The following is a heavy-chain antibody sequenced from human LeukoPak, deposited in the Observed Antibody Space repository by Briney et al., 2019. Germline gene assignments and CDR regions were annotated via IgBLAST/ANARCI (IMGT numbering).Heavy chain of an antibody. D-gene: IGHD6-6*01. V-gene: IGHV4-39*01. J-gene: IGHJ4*02. Sequence: PSETLSLTCTVSGGSISSSSYYWGWIRQPPGKGLEWIGSIYYSGSTYYNPSLKSRVTISVDTSKNQLSLKLSSVTAADTAVYYCGGGTIARRVFDYWGQGTLVTVSS. CDR1: GGSISSSSYY. CDR2: IYYSGST. CDR3: GGGTIARRVFDY.